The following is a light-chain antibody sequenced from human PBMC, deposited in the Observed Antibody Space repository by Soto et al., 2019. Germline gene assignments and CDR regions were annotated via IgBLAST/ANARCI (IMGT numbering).Light chain of an antibody. CDR3: PQYSSVPFT. Sequence: DIVMTRSQWSRTASMSERATINCKSSQGVLYNSNNKNYLVWYQQKPGQPPRLLIYWASTRESGVPDRFSGSGSGTDFSLTINSLQAEDVAVDYCPQYSSVPFTFGPGTKVDIK. CDR2: WAS. CDR1: QGVLYNSNNKNY. J-gene: IGKJ3*01. V-gene: IGKV4-1*01.